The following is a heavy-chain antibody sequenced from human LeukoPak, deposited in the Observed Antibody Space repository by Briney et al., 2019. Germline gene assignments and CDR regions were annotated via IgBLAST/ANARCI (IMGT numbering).Heavy chain of an antibody. V-gene: IGHV1-2*02. J-gene: IGHJ4*02. CDR2: INPNSGGT. CDR1: GYTFTGYY. D-gene: IGHD3-10*01. CDR3: ARKMVRGVIITAYYFDY. Sequence: GASVKVSCKTSGYTFTGYYMHWVLQAPGQGLEWMGWINPNSGGTNYAQKFQGRVTMTRDTSISTAYMELSRLRSDDTAVYYCARKMVRGVIITAYYFDYWGQGTLVTVSS.